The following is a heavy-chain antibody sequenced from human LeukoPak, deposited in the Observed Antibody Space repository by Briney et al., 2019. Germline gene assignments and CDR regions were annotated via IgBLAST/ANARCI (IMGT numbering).Heavy chain of an antibody. CDR3: ARITFAVTALHDAFDI. J-gene: IGHJ3*02. Sequence: GSLRLSCAASGFTFSSYEMNWVRQAPGKGLEWVAVISYDGSNIYYADSVKGRFTISRDNSKNTLYLHMNSLRPEDTAVYYCARITFAVTALHDAFDIWGQGTMVTVSS. CDR2: ISYDGSNI. D-gene: IGHD2-21*02. CDR1: GFTFSSYE. V-gene: IGHV3-30*04.